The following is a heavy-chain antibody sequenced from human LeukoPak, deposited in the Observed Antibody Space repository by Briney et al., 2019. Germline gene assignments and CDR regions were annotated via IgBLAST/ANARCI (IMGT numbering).Heavy chain of an antibody. CDR2: INPNSGGT. CDR3: ARGALMISYYYYMDV. D-gene: IGHD3/OR15-3a*01. Sequence: ASVKVSCKASGYTFTGYYMHWVRQAPGQGLEWMGWINPNSGGTNYAQKFQGRVTMTRDTSISTAHMELSRLRSDDTAVYYCARGALMISYYYYMDVWGKGTTVTVSS. CDR1: GYTFTGYY. J-gene: IGHJ6*03. V-gene: IGHV1-2*02.